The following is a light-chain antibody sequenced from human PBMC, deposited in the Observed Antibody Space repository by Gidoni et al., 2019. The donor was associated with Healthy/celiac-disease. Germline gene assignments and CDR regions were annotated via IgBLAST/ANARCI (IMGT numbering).Light chain of an antibody. CDR2: DAS. J-gene: IGKJ1*01. V-gene: IGKV3-11*01. Sequence: EIVLTQSPATLSLSPGERATLSCRASQSVSSYLAWYQQKPGQAPRLLIYDASNRATGIPARFSGSESGTDFTLTISSLEPEDFAVYYCQPRSNWPWTFGQGTKVEIK. CDR3: QPRSNWPWT. CDR1: QSVSSY.